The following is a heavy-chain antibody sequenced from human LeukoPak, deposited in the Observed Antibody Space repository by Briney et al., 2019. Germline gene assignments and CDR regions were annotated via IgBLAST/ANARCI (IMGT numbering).Heavy chain of an antibody. D-gene: IGHD3-10*01. CDR3: ARALIPRYYYGGY. J-gene: IGHJ4*02. V-gene: IGHV1-69*13. CDR2: IIPIFGTA. CDR1: GYTFTSYD. Sequence: SVKVSCKASGYTFTSYDINWVRQATGQGLEWMGGIIPIFGTANYAQKFQGRVTITADESTSTAYMELSSLGSDDTAVYYCARALIPRYYYGGYWGQGTLVTVSS.